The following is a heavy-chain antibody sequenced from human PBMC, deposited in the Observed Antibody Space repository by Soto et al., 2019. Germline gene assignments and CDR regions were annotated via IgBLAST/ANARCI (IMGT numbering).Heavy chain of an antibody. D-gene: IGHD5-12*01. CDR3: ARPTISSGYDPLYFDY. J-gene: IGHJ4*02. CDR1: GYNFAIYW. Sequence: EVQLVQSGAEMRKPGESLKISCQASGYNFAIYWIGWVRQMPGKGLEWMGVIYPGDSDTRYSPSFQGQVTISADKSISTAYLQWSSLKASDTAMYYCARPTISSGYDPLYFDYWGRGTLVTVSS. CDR2: IYPGDSDT. V-gene: IGHV5-51*01.